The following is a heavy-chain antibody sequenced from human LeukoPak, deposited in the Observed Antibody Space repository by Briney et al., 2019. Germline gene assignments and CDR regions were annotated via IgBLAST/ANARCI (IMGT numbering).Heavy chain of an antibody. V-gene: IGHV3-48*03. J-gene: IGHJ4*02. CDR2: IISSGSRM. Sequence: PGGSLRLSCAASEFTFSSFEMNWVRQAPGKGLEWVSYIISSGSRMYYADSVKGRFTISRDNAKNSLYLQMNSLRADDTAVYYCATGMSGGLFDHWGQGTLVTVSS. CDR3: ATGMSGGLFDH. CDR1: EFTFSSFE. D-gene: IGHD3-16*01.